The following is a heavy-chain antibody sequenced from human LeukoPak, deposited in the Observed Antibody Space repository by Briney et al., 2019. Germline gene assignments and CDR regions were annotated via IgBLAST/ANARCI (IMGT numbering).Heavy chain of an antibody. Sequence: ASVKVSCKASGYTFTTYYIHWVRQAAGHGLEWMGIISPSGGSTSSAQTFQGRVTMTRDTSTSTVYMELSSLTSEDTAVYYCTRTYYYDSSGYYYGRDAFDIWGQGTMVTVSS. D-gene: IGHD3-22*01. CDR2: ISPSGGST. CDR3: TRTYYYDSSGYYYGRDAFDI. V-gene: IGHV1-46*01. CDR1: GYTFTTYY. J-gene: IGHJ3*02.